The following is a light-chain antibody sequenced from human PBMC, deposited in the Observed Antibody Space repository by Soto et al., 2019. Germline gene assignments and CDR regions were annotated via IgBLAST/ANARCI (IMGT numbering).Light chain of an antibody. Sequence: QRVLTQPLSANGAPGQALPIFCTGNSSDVGGYNYVSWYQQHPGKAPKLMIYEVSKRPSGVPDRFSGSKSGNTASLTVSGLQAEDEADYYCSSYAGSNNLVFGTGTKVTVL. V-gene: IGLV2-8*01. CDR2: EVS. J-gene: IGLJ1*01. CDR1: SSDVGGYNY. CDR3: SSYAGSNNLV.